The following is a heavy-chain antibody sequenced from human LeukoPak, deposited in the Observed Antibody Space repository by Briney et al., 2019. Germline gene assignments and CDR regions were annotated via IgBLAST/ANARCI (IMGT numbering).Heavy chain of an antibody. V-gene: IGHV4-34*01. CDR3: AYSSAYQQQ. CDR1: GGSFSDYY. CDR2: INHSACA. J-gene: IGHJ1*01. Sequence: SETLSLTCAVYGGSFSDYYCSWFRQPPGKRLEWIGEINHSACANYNPSLKSRVTISVDTSKNQFSLRLKSVAAADTAVYYCAYSSAYQQQWGQGTLFTVSS. D-gene: IGHD3-22*01.